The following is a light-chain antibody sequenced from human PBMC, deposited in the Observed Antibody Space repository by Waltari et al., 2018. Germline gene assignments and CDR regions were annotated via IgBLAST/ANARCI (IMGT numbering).Light chain of an antibody. CDR2: WAS. V-gene: IGKV4-1*01. Sequence: DIVMTQSPDPLAVSLGERATINCKSSQSLLYSADNKNYLAWYQQKPGQPPKLLIYWASTRESGVPDRFSGSGSGTDFTLTISSLQAEDVAVYYCQQYYSNPFFGGGTKVEIK. CDR1: QSLLYSADNKNY. J-gene: IGKJ4*01. CDR3: QQYYSNPF.